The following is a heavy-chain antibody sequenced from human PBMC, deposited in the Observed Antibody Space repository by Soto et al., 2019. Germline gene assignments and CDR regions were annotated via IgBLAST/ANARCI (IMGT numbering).Heavy chain of an antibody. CDR1: GYTFTSYG. CDR3: VRAQPRTYDFWSGYYHY. Sequence: ASVKVSCKASGYTFTSYGISWVRQAPGQGLEWMGWISAYNGNTNYAQKLQGRVTMTTGTSTSTAYMELRSLRSDDTAVYYCVRAQPRTYDFWSGYYHYWGQGTLVTVSS. V-gene: IGHV1-18*01. D-gene: IGHD3-3*01. J-gene: IGHJ4*02. CDR2: ISAYNGNT.